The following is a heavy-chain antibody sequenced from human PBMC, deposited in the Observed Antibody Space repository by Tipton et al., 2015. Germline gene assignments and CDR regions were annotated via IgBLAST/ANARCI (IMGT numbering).Heavy chain of an antibody. CDR1: GGSISSYY. V-gene: IGHV4-59*01. CDR2: IYYSGST. Sequence: TLSLTCTVSGGSISSYYWSWIRQPPGKGLEWIGYIYYSGSTNYAPSLESRVTMSIDTSKNQFSLRLTSVNTADTAIYYCAGGAYTYNWFDPWGQGTLVTVSS. CDR3: AGGAYTYNWFDP. D-gene: IGHD2-2*02. J-gene: IGHJ5*02.